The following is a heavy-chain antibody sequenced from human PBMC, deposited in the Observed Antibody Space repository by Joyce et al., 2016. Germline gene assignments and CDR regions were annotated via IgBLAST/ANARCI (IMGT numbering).Heavy chain of an antibody. V-gene: IGHV1-69*01. D-gene: IGHD1-1*01. CDR2: TIPLFGTA. CDR3: AKWSETGMAYFDY. J-gene: IGHJ4*02. CDR1: GGTFSNSA. Sequence: QVQLEQSGAEVKKPGSSVKVSCRASGGTFSNSAFNWMRQAPGQGLAWMGGTIPLFGTADYARKFQGRLTLTSDESTSTIYMELRSLRFEDTAVYYCAKWSETGMAYFDYWGQGTLVTVSS.